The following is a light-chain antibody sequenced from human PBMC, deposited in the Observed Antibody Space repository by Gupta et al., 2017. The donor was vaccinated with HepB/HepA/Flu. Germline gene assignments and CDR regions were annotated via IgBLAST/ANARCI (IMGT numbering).Light chain of an antibody. CDR1: SSNIGINA. Sequence: QSLLTQPSSASGTPGQRVIISCSGGSSNIGINAVTWYQQRPGTAPKLLRYNNNQRPSGVPDRFSGFKSGTSASLAISGLQAEDEADYFCSSWDDRQSGPVFGGGTKLTAL. V-gene: IGLV1-44*01. J-gene: IGLJ3*02. CDR3: SSWDDRQSGPV. CDR2: NNN.